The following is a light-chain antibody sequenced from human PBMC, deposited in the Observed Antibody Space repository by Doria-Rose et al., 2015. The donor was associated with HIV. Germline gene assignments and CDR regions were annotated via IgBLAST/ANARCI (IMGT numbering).Light chain of an antibody. CDR2: AAS. J-gene: IGKJ4*01. CDR1: QSTGSF. Sequence: TQSPSSLSASVGDRVTITCRASQSTGSFLNWYQQKPGKAPKLLIYAASSLQNVVPSRFSGSGFGTGLTLTISSLQPEDFATYFCQQSYSTPLTFGGGTKVEIK. V-gene: IGKV1-39*01. CDR3: QQSYSTPLT.